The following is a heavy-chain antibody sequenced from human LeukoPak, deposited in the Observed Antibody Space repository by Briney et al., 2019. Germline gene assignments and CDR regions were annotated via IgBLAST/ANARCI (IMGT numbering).Heavy chain of an antibody. CDR1: GFTFSDYW. CDR2: INTDGSIT. J-gene: IGHJ4*02. V-gene: IGHV3-74*01. CDR3: ARDRAVLRLLEWLTYDY. D-gene: IGHD3-3*01. Sequence: GGSLRLSCAASGFTFSDYWIHWVRQAPGKGLVWVSRINTDGSITNYADSVKGRFTISRDNSKNTLYVQMNSLRAEDTAMYYCARDRAVLRLLEWLTYDYWGQGTLVTVSS.